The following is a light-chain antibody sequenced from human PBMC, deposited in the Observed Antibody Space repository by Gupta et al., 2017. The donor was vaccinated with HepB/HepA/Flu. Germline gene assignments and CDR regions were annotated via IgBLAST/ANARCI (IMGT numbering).Light chain of an antibody. CDR2: DVS. Sequence: QSALTQPASVSGSPGQSITISYTGTSSDVGGYDCVSWYQQHPGRASKLMIYDVSARPSGVSNRFSGSKSGNTASLTISGLQAEDEADYYCSSCTSSSTYVFGTGTKVTVL. CDR1: SSDVGGYDC. CDR3: SSCTSSSTYV. V-gene: IGLV2-14*03. J-gene: IGLJ1*01.